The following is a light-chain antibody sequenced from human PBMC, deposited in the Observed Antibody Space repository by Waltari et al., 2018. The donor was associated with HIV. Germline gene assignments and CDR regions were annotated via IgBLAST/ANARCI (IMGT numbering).Light chain of an antibody. Sequence: DIPRTQSLSTLSEFVGVRGTFTCRASQTIGVWLAWYQQKPGQAPKILIYKASTLETGVPSRFSGSGSGTEFTLTIGGLQPDDFATYYCQHYNGYPWTFGQGTKVEMK. CDR3: QHYNGYPWT. V-gene: IGKV1-5*03. CDR2: KAS. CDR1: QTIGVW. J-gene: IGKJ1*01.